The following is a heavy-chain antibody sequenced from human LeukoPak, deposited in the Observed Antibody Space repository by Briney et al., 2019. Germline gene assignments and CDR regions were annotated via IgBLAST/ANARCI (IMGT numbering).Heavy chain of an antibody. D-gene: IGHD4-17*01. CDR1: GGSISSHY. J-gene: IGHJ4*02. CDR2: IFYSGST. Sequence: KSSETLSLTCTVSGGSISSHYWSWIRQPPGKGLEWIGYIFYSGSTNYNPSLKSRVTMSVDTSENQFSLRVNSVTAADSAVYYCARGSGDPFDYWGQGTLVTVSS. V-gene: IGHV4-59*11. CDR3: ARGSGDPFDY.